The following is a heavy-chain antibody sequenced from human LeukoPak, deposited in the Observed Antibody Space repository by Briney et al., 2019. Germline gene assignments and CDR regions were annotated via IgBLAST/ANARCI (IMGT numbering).Heavy chain of an antibody. J-gene: IGHJ6*02. CDR2: INPNSGGT. CDR1: GYIFTAYY. CDR3: ARNGDYGAGYYGMDV. Sequence: GASVKVSCKASGYIFTAYYMHWVRQAPGQGLEWVGWINPNSGGTNYAQNFQGRVTLTRDTSISTAYVELSRLRSDDTAVYYCARNGDYGAGYYGMDVWGQGTTVTVSS. V-gene: IGHV1-2*02. D-gene: IGHD4-17*01.